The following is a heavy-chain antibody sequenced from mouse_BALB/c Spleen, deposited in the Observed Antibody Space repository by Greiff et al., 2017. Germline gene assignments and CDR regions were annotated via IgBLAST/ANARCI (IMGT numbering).Heavy chain of an antibody. CDR2: ISYSGST. Sequence: VQLKESGPGLVKPSQSLSLTCTVTGYSITSDYAWNWIRQFPGNKLEWMGYISYSGSTSYNPSLKSRISITRDTSKNQFFLQLNSVTTEDTATYYCARITTATSYFDYWGQGTTLTVSS. V-gene: IGHV3-2*02. CDR1: GYSITSDYA. CDR3: ARITTATSYFDY. J-gene: IGHJ2*01. D-gene: IGHD1-2*01.